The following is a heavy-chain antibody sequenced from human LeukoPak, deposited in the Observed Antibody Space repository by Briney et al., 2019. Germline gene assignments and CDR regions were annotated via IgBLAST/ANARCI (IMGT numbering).Heavy chain of an antibody. CDR1: GYTFTGYY. D-gene: IGHD3-3*01. V-gene: IGHV1-2*02. CDR2: INPNSGGT. J-gene: IGHJ4*02. CDR3: ARCKYSYYDFWSGEPPPLDY. Sequence: GASVKVSCKASGYTFTGYYMHWVLQAPGQGLEWMGWINPNSGGTNYAQKFQGRVTMTRDTSISTAYMELSRLRSDDTAVYYCARCKYSYYDFWSGEPPPLDYWGQGTLVTVSS.